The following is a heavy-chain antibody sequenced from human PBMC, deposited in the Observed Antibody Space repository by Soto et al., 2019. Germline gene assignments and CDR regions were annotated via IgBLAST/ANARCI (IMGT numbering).Heavy chain of an antibody. D-gene: IGHD3-22*01. V-gene: IGHV3-53*01. CDR3: ARYGNYYESIMDV. J-gene: IGHJ6*02. CDR1: GFDVSNNY. Sequence: GGSLRLSCAASGFDVSNNYMNWVRQTPGKGLEWVSVIYSGGTTFYADSVKGRFTISRDLSKNTMYLQMNSLRAEDTAVYYCARYGNYYESIMDVWGQGTTVTVSS. CDR2: IYSGGTT.